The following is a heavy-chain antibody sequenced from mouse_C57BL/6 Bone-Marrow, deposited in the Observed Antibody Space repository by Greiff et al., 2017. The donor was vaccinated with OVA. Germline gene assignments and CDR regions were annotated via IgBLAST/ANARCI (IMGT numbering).Heavy chain of an antibody. CDR3: SRPDAMDY. CDR2: ISTYYGDA. V-gene: IGHV1-67*01. CDR1: GYTFTDYA. J-gene: IGHJ4*01. Sequence: VQLQQSGPELVRPGVSVKISCKGSGYTFTDYAMHWVKQSHGKSLEWIGVISTYYGDASSNQKFKGKATMTVDKASSTAYMELARLASEDSAVYYCSRPDAMDYWGQGTSVTVSS.